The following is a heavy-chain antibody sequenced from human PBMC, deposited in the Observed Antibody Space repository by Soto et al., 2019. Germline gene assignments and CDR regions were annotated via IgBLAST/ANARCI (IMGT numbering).Heavy chain of an antibody. CDR1: GGSISIYY. D-gene: IGHD1-26*01. V-gene: IGHV4-59*01. CDR3: ARGGVGWFDP. J-gene: IGHJ5*02. Sequence: SETLSLTCTVSGGSISIYYWSWIRQPPGKGLEWIGYIYYSGSTNYNPSLKSRVTISVDTSKNQFSLKLSSVTAADTAVYYCARGGVGWFDPWGKGTLVTVS. CDR2: IYYSGST.